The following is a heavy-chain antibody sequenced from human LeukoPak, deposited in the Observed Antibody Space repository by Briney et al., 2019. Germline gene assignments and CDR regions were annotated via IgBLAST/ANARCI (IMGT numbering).Heavy chain of an antibody. J-gene: IGHJ4*02. CDR2: ISFDGSNK. D-gene: IGHD2-15*01. CDR1: GLTFSSYA. CDR3: ARGFCSGGSCYYPSLDY. Sequence: GESLRLSCAASGLTFSSYAMLWVRYAPGTGLASVSVISFDGSNKYYADSVKGRFTISRDNSKNTLYLQMNSLRAEDTAVYYCARGFCSGGSCYYPSLDYWGQGTLVTVSS. V-gene: IGHV3-30*01.